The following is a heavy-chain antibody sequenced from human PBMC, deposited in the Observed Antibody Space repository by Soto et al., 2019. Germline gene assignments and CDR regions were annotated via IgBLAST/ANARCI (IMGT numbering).Heavy chain of an antibody. D-gene: IGHD3-3*01. V-gene: IGHV4-34*01. CDR2: INHSGST. CDR3: ARYGSYYDFWSGYYFGGGMDV. CDR1: GGSFSGYY. Sequence: QVQLQQWGAGLLKPSETLSLTCAVYGGSFSGYYWSWIRQPPGKGLEWIGEINHSGSTNYNPSLKSRVTISVDTSKNQFSLKLSSVTAADTAVYYCARYGSYYDFWSGYYFGGGMDVWGQGTTVTVSS. J-gene: IGHJ6*02.